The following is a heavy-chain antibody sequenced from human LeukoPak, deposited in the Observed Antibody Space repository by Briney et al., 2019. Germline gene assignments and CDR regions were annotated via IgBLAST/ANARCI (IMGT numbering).Heavy chain of an antibody. J-gene: IGHJ4*02. CDR1: GFTFSSYG. Sequence: PGGSLRLSCAASGFTFSSYGMHWVRQAPGKGLEWVAVISYDGSNKYYADSVKGRFTISRDNSKNTLYLQMNSLRAEDTAVYYCARDIYGDLALDYWGQGTLVTVSS. CDR3: ARDIYGDLALDY. CDR2: ISYDGSNK. D-gene: IGHD4-17*01. V-gene: IGHV3-30*03.